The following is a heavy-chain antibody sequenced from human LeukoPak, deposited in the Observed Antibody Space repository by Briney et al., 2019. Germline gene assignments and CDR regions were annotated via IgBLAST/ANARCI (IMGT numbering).Heavy chain of an antibody. V-gene: IGHV3-7*01. D-gene: IGHD3-3*01. Sequence: GGSLRLSCAASGFTFSSYWMSWVRQTPGKGLEWVANIKQDGSEKYYVDSVKGRFTISRDNAKNSLYLQMNSLRAEDTAVYYCANGDYDFPFGYWGQGTLVTVSS. CDR3: ANGDYDFPFGY. CDR2: IKQDGSEK. CDR1: GFTFSSYW. J-gene: IGHJ4*02.